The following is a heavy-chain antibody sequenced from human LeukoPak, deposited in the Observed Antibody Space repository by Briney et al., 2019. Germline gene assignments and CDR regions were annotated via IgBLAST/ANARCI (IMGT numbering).Heavy chain of an antibody. CDR3: VRRNYVSGRIDP. V-gene: IGHV4-39*01. Sequence: PSETLSLTCTVSGGSISSSDYLWAWVRQPPGKGLEWIGDFYYNGVTSYNPSLNSRVTISVDTSKNQFSLNLTSVTAADTALYYCVRRNYVSGRIDPWGQGTLVTVSS. CDR1: GGSISSSDYL. D-gene: IGHD3-16*01. CDR2: FYYNGVT. J-gene: IGHJ5*02.